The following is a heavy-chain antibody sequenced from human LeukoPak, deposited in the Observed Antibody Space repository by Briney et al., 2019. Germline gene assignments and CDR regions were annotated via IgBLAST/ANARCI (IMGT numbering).Heavy chain of an antibody. CDR1: GGSISSGSYY. Sequence: PSETLSLTCTVSGGSISSGSYYWSWIRQPAGKGLEWIGRIYTSGTTHYNPSLKSRVTIAVDTSKNQFSLKLSSVTAADTAVYYCAREGDSRPSGVDPWGQGTLVTVSS. CDR3: AREGDSRPSGVDP. CDR2: IYTSGTT. V-gene: IGHV4-61*02. D-gene: IGHD3-22*01. J-gene: IGHJ5*02.